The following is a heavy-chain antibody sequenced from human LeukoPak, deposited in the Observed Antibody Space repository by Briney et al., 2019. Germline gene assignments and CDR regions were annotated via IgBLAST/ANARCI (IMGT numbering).Heavy chain of an antibody. Sequence: GGSLRLSCAASGFTFRNNWMTWVRQAPGKGLEWVAHIKEDGSAQNYIDSAKGRFTISRDNAKNSLFLQMNSVRAEDTAIYYCARDLGWFHFDSWGQGTLVTVSS. CDR2: IKEDGSAQ. D-gene: IGHD2-15*01. CDR3: ARDLGWFHFDS. CDR1: GFTFRNNW. J-gene: IGHJ4*02. V-gene: IGHV3-7*01.